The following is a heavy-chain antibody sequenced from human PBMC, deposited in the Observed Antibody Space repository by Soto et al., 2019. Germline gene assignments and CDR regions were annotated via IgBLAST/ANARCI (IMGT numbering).Heavy chain of an antibody. CDR3: ARGLGFKGYYFDY. D-gene: IGHD3-3*01. J-gene: IGHJ4*02. CDR2: IYYSGST. V-gene: IGHV4-31*03. Sequence: PSETLSLTCTVSGGSISSGGYYWSWIRQHPGKGLEWIGYIYYSGSTYYNPSLKSRVTISVDTSKNQFSLKLSSVTAADTAVYYCARGLGFKGYYFDYWGQGTLVTVSS. CDR1: GGSISSGGYY.